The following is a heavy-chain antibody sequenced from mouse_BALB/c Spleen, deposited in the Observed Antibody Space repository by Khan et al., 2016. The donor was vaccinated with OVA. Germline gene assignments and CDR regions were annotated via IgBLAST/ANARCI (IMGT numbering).Heavy chain of an antibody. CDR1: GYTFTSYT. V-gene: IGHV1-4*01. CDR2: INPSNGYT. D-gene: IGHD2-14*01. CDR3: VRDEAYHRIDGWFAY. Sequence: QVQLKQSGAELARPGASVKMSCKASGYTFTSYTIHWIKLRPGQGLEWIGYINPSNGYTNYNQKFKDKATLTADKSSTTAYMELSSLTSDDSALXDCVRDEAYHRIDGWFAYWGQGTLVTVSA. J-gene: IGHJ3*01.